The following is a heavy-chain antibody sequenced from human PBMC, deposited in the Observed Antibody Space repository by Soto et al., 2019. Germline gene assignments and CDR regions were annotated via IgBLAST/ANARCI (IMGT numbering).Heavy chain of an antibody. Sequence: ASGPTPVNPTQTLKLTCTFSGFSLSTSGVGVGWIRQPPGKALEWLALIYWDDDKRYSPSLKSRLTITKDTTKNQVVLTMTIMDPVDTATYYCAHRGSSWSPFRYWGQGTLVTVS. CDR3: AHRGSSWSPFRY. D-gene: IGHD6-13*01. J-gene: IGHJ4*02. CDR1: GFSLSTSGVG. CDR2: IYWDDDK. V-gene: IGHV2-5*02.